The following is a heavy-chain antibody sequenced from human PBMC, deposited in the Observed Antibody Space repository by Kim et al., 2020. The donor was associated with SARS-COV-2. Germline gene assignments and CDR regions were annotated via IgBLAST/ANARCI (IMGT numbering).Heavy chain of an antibody. CDR1: GYTFTSYY. V-gene: IGHV1-46*01. J-gene: IGHJ3*02. CDR2: INPSGGST. Sequence: ASVKVSCKASGYTFTSYYMHWVRQAPGQGLEWMGIINPSGGSTSYAQKFQGRVTMTRDTSTSTVYMELSSLRSEDTAVYYCARDLGLLGYSSGGDAFDIWGQGTMVTVSS. CDR3: ARDLGLLGYSSGGDAFDI. D-gene: IGHD6-25*01.